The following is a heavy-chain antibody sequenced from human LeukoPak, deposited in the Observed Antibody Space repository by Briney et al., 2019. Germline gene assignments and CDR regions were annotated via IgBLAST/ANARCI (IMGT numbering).Heavy chain of an antibody. D-gene: IGHD3-22*01. CDR1: GGTFSSYA. Sequence: GASVKVSCKASGGTFSSYAISWVRQAPGQGLEWMGGLIPIFGTANYAQKFQGRVTITTDESTSTAYMELSSLRSEDTAVYYCARVQNYYDSSGYYLPRDDIWGQGTMVTVSS. CDR2: LIPIFGTA. J-gene: IGHJ3*02. V-gene: IGHV1-69*05. CDR3: ARVQNYYDSSGYYLPRDDI.